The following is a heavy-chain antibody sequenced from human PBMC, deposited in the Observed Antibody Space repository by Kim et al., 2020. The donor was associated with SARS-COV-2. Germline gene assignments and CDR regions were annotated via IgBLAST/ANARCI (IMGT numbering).Heavy chain of an antibody. J-gene: IGHJ4*02. CDR2: NHSGST. Sequence: NHSGSTNYNPSLKSRVTISVDTSKNQFSLKLSSVTAADTAVYYCAIQADYWGQGTLVTVSS. V-gene: IGHV4-34*01. CDR3: AIQADY.